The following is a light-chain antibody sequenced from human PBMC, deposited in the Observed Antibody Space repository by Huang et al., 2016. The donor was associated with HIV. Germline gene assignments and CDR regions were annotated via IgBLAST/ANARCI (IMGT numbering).Light chain of an antibody. Sequence: EIVLTQSPGTLSLSPGERAALSCRASEGIRSYYVAWYQQKPGQAPRLLIYAASSGATGIPDRFSGSGSGTDFTLTISRLEPEDFAVYYCQHYGPTPSWTFGQGTKVEIK. J-gene: IGKJ1*01. CDR1: EGIRSYY. V-gene: IGKV3-20*01. CDR2: AAS. CDR3: QHYGPTPSWT.